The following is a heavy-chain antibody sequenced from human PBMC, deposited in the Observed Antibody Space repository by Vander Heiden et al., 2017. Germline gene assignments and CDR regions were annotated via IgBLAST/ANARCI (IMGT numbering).Heavy chain of an antibody. CDR3: AQGHSGSNWFDP. Sequence: EMQLLESGGGSVQPGGSLRLSCAGSRFTFSAYAVSWVRQAPGKGLEWVSSISESGDRTYYADFVKGRFTISRDNSKNTLYLQMNSLRVDDTAVYYCAQGHSGSNWFDPWAQGALVTVSS. CDR1: RFTFSAYA. J-gene: IGHJ5*02. CDR2: ISESGDRT. V-gene: IGHV3-23*01. D-gene: IGHD1-26*01.